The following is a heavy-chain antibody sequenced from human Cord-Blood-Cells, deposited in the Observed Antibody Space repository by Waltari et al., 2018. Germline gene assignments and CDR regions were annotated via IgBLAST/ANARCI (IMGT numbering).Heavy chain of an antibody. V-gene: IGHV3-73*02. CDR1: AFTFSGSA. Sequence: EVPLVESGGGVVQPGGSLNLSCAASAFTFSGSAMTWVGQASGKGLEWVGRIRSKANSYATAYAASVKGRFTISRDDSKNTAYLQMNSLKTEDTAVYYCTSVYSGYAPYWGQGTLVTVSS. CDR2: IRSKANSYAT. D-gene: IGHD5-12*01. J-gene: IGHJ4*02. CDR3: TSVYSGYAPY.